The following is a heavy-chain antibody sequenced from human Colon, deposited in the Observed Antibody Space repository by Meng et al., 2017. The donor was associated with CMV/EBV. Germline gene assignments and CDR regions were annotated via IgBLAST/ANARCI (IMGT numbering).Heavy chain of an antibody. D-gene: IGHD1-26*01. CDR3: ANLMGATLYYFHS. Sequence: GESLKISCAASGFKFNFHTIHWVRQAPGKGLEWVSAISGSGATTYYADSVKGRFTISRDNSKNTLYLQMNSLRAEDTAVYYCANLMGATLYYFHSWGQGTLVTVSS. CDR2: ISGSGATT. V-gene: IGHV3-23*01. J-gene: IGHJ4*02. CDR1: GFKFNFHT.